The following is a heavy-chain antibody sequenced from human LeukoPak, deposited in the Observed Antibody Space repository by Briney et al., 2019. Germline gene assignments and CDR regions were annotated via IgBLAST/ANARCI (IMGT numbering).Heavy chain of an antibody. CDR2: IDGDGSST. D-gene: IGHD2-15*01. Sequence: GGSLRLSCAASGFTFRGYWMHWVRQAPGKGLVWVSRIDGDGSSTGYADSVKGRFTISRDNAKNTLYLQMNSLRAEDTAVYYCARELGYCSGGSCYPGSHWGQGTLVTVSS. J-gene: IGHJ4*02. CDR3: ARELGYCSGGSCYPGSH. CDR1: GFTFRGYW. V-gene: IGHV3-74*01.